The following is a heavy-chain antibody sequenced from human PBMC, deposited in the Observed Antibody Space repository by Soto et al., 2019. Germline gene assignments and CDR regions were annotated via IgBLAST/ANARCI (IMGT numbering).Heavy chain of an antibody. J-gene: IGHJ4*02. D-gene: IGHD6-19*01. CDR1: GYTFSSYG. CDR3: AKGHVRGGLTEWLVPFDY. V-gene: IGHV1-18*04. CDR2: ISVYKGDT. Sequence: QVQLVQSGAEVKKPGASVKVSCKTSGYTFSSYGIIWVRQAPGQGLEWMGWISVYKGDTNYAQKFRGRVTMTTDAATSTASMELRSLRSDDTAVYYCAKGHVRGGLTEWLVPFDYWGQGTLVTVSS.